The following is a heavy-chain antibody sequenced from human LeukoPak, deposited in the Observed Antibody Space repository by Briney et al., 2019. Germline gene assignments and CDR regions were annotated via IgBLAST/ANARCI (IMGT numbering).Heavy chain of an antibody. CDR3: ARDIKSLWFGENLP. Sequence: GASVKVSRKASGYTFTGYYMHWVRQAPGQGLEWMGWINPNSGGTNYAQKFQGRVTMTRDTSISTAYMELSRLRSDDTAVYYCARDIKSLWFGENLPWGQGTLVTVSS. J-gene: IGHJ5*02. D-gene: IGHD3-10*01. CDR1: GYTFTGYY. V-gene: IGHV1-2*02. CDR2: INPNSGGT.